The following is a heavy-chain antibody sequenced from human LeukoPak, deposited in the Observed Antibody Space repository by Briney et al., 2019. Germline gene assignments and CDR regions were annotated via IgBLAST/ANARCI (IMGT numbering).Heavy chain of an antibody. J-gene: IGHJ3*02. Sequence: PGGSLRLSCAASGFTFSSYSMNWVRQTPEKGLEWVSYISSGSSNKYYADSVKGRFTISRDNSKNTLYLQMNSLRAEDTAVYYCAKARYFDWSYDAFDIWGQGTMVTVSS. D-gene: IGHD3-9*01. V-gene: IGHV3-48*01. CDR1: GFTFSSYS. CDR3: AKARYFDWSYDAFDI. CDR2: ISSGSSNK.